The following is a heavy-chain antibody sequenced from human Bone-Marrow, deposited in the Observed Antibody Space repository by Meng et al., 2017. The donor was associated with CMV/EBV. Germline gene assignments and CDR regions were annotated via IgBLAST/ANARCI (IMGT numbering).Heavy chain of an antibody. J-gene: IGHJ6*02. CDR2: IYSGGST. CDR3: ARKKMYYDILTGYFTDYYYYGMDV. CDR1: GFTVSSNY. D-gene: IGHD3-9*01. V-gene: IGHV3-53*05. Sequence: GESLKISCAASGFTVSSNYMSWVRQAPGKGLEWVSVIYSGGSTYYADSVKGRFTISRDNSKNTLYLQMNSLRAEDTAVYYCARKKMYYDILTGYFTDYYYYGMDVWGQGTTVTVSS.